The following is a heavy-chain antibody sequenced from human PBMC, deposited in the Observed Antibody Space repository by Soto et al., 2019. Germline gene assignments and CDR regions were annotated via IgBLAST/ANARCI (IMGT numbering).Heavy chain of an antibody. CDR1: GGSISSSSYY. Sequence: QLQLQESGPGLVKPSETLSLTCTVSGGSISSSSYYWGWIRQPPGKGLEWIGSIYYSGSTYYNPSLKSRVTISVDTSKNQFSLKLSSVTAADTAVYYWARLEIWTNWFDPWGQGTLVTVSS. CDR2: IYYSGST. D-gene: IGHD3-10*01. J-gene: IGHJ5*02. V-gene: IGHV4-39*01. CDR3: ARLEIWTNWFDP.